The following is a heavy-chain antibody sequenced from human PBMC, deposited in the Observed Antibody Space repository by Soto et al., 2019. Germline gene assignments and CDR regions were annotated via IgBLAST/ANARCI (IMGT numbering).Heavy chain of an antibody. CDR3: ARPSDSYNKGKDY. CDR2: ISSSSSYI. V-gene: IGHV3-21*01. D-gene: IGHD5-18*01. Sequence: GSLRLSCAASGFTFSSYSMNWVRQAPGKGLEWVSSISSSSSYIYYADSVKGRFTISRDNAKNSLYLQMNSLRAEDTAVYYCARPSDSYNKGKDYWGQGTLVTVSS. CDR1: GFTFSSYS. J-gene: IGHJ4*02.